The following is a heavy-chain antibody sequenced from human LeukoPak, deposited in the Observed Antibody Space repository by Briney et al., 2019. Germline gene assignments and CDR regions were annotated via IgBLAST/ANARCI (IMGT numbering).Heavy chain of an antibody. CDR3: ASRDYRAWFEP. CDR2: VYYTGSI. Sequence: PETLSLSSGVSGGSPTASSDYCAWVRQPPGKGLEWIGSVYYTGSIRYNTSLKSRITISVDMSKIDLFLTLSSVTAADTAFYYCASRDYRAWFEPWGQGILVTVSP. D-gene: IGHD2-21*01. J-gene: IGHJ5*02. V-gene: IGHV4-39*01. CDR1: GGSPTASSDY.